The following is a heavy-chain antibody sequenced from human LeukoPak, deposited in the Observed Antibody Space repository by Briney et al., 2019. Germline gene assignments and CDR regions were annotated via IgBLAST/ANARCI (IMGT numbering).Heavy chain of an antibody. J-gene: IGHJ4*02. D-gene: IGHD6-19*01. CDR2: IKSKADGETI. V-gene: IGHV3-15*07. CDR1: GFTFTNAW. Sequence: GGSLRLSCAASGFTFTNAWMNWVRQAPGKGLEWVGRIKSKADGETIDYAAPVKGRFTFSRDDSKNTLYLQMNSLKTEDTAVYYCTTDPRGIAVAGTVGFDYWGQGTLVTVSS. CDR3: TTDPRGIAVAGTVGFDY.